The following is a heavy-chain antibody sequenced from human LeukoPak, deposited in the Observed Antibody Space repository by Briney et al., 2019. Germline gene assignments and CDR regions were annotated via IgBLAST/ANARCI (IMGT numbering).Heavy chain of an antibody. J-gene: IGHJ4*02. CDR3: AGGLPNGYSYGHDY. CDR2: ISTSGTTK. CDR1: GFTFSSYG. V-gene: IGHV3-48*04. D-gene: IGHD5-18*01. Sequence: PGGSLRLSCAASGFTFSSYGMHWVRQAPGKGLEWLSFISTSGTTKYYADSVKGRFTISRDNAKNSLFLQMNSLRAEDTAVYYCAGGLPNGYSYGHDYWGQGTLVTVSS.